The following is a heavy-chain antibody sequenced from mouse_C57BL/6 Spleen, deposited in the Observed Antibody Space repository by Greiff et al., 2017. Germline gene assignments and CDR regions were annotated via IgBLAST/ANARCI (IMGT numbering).Heavy chain of an antibody. CDR3: ARDYGSSPDFDY. V-gene: IGHV3-6*01. Sequence: EVHLVESGPGLVKPSQSLSLTCSVTGYSITSGYYWNWIRQFPGNKLEWMGYISYDGSNNYNPSLKNRISITRDTSKNQFFLKLNSVTTEDTATYYCARDYGSSPDFDYWGQGTTLTVSS. CDR1: GYSITSGYY. CDR2: ISYDGSN. J-gene: IGHJ2*01. D-gene: IGHD1-1*01.